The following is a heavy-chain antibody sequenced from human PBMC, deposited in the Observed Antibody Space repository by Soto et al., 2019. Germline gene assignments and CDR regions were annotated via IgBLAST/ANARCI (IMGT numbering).Heavy chain of an antibody. D-gene: IGHD3-22*01. CDR1: GGSISSYY. CDR2: IYYSGST. Sequence: PSETLSLTCTVSGGSISSYYWSWIRQPPGKGLEWIGYIYYSGSTNYNPSLKSRVTISVDTSKNQFSLKLSSVTAADTAVYYCAGRASRYYYDSSGYFDYWGQGTLVIVSS. J-gene: IGHJ4*02. V-gene: IGHV4-59*01. CDR3: AGRASRYYYDSSGYFDY.